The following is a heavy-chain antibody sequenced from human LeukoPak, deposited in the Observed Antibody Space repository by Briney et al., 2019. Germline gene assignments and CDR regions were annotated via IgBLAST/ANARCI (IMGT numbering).Heavy chain of an antibody. Sequence: SETLSLTCTVSGGSISSYYWSWIRQPPGKGLEWIGYIYYSGSTNYNPSLKSRVTISVVTSKNQFSLKLSSVTAADTAVYYCARGRITMVRGAPYYFDYWGQGTLVTVSS. CDR1: GGSISSYY. D-gene: IGHD3-10*01. CDR2: IYYSGST. V-gene: IGHV4-59*01. CDR3: ARGRITMVRGAPYYFDY. J-gene: IGHJ4*02.